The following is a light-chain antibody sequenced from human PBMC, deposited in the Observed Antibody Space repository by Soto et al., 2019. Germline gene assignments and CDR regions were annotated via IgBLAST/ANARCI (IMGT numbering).Light chain of an antibody. CDR3: QQYGPSPMYP. CDR2: GAS. J-gene: IGKJ2*01. Sequence: EIVLTQSPGTLSLSPGERATLSCRASQTVSSSYLAWYQQKPGQAPRLLIYGASTRATGIPGRFSGSASGTDFTLPMSRLEPEDFAVYYCQQYGPSPMYPFGQGTNLEIK. V-gene: IGKV3-20*01. CDR1: QTVSSSY.